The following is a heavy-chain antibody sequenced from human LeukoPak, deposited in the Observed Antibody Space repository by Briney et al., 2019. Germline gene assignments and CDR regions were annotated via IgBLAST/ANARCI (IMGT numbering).Heavy chain of an antibody. CDR1: GFSVSSDY. CDR3: ARDSQEFFQH. J-gene: IGHJ1*01. Sequence: GGSLRLSCAASGFSVSSDYITWVRQAPGQGLEWVSLISGDGGSTYYADSMKGRFTISRDNSKNSLYLQMNSLRTEDTALYYCARDSQEFFQHWGQGTLVTVSS. V-gene: IGHV3-43*02. CDR2: ISGDGGST.